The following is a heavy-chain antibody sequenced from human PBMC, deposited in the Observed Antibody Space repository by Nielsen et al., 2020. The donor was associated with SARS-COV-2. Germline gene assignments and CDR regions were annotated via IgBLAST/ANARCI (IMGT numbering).Heavy chain of an antibody. CDR2: SNQSGDT. Sequence: SETLSLTCTVSGGSISSGGFYWSWIRQPPGKGLEWIGESNQSGDTNYNPSLKSRVSISVDTSKNQVFLKVKSVTAADTAVYYCARPLRRDSSGEGFDYWGQGSLVTVSS. D-gene: IGHD6-19*01. CDR1: GGSISSGGFY. CDR3: ARPLRRDSSGEGFDY. V-gene: IGHV4-34*01. J-gene: IGHJ4*02.